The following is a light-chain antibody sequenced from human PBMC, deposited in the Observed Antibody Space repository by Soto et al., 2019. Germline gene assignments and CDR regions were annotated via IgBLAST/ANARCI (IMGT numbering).Light chain of an antibody. V-gene: IGKV3-15*01. J-gene: IGKJ1*01. Sequence: ETVMTQSPATLSVSPGERATLSCRASRSVXGXVAWYQQKPGQAPRILMYGASARATGVPARISGRGSGTEFTLTIGSLQSEDFAVYYCQQYNDWPRTFGQGTKVEIK. CDR3: QQYNDWPRT. CDR1: RSVXGX. CDR2: GAS.